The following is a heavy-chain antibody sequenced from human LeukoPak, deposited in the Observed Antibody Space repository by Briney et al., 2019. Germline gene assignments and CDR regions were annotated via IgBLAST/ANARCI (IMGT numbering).Heavy chain of an antibody. V-gene: IGHV3-21*01. CDR1: GFTFSSYE. CDR3: ARDNYGAPTTDY. CDR2: ISSSSSYI. J-gene: IGHJ4*02. Sequence: GGSLRLSCAASGFTFSSYEMNWVRQAPGKGLEWVSSISSSSSYIYYADSVKGRFTISRDNAKNSLYLQMNSLRAEDTAVYYCARDNYGAPTTDYWGQGTLVTVSS. D-gene: IGHD4-17*01.